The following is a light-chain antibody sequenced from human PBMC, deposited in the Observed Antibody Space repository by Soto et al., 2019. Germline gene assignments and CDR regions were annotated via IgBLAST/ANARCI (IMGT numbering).Light chain of an antibody. CDR2: KVS. J-gene: IGKJ5*01. CDR1: QSLVHSDGIAY. V-gene: IGKV2-30*02. CDR3: MQGTHCPIT. Sequence: DVVMTQSPLSLPVTLGQPASISCRSNQSLVHSDGIAYFSWFQQRPGRSPRRLIYKVSNRDSGVPARFRGSGSGTDFALKISRVESEDVWVYYCMQGTHCPITFGQGTRLESK.